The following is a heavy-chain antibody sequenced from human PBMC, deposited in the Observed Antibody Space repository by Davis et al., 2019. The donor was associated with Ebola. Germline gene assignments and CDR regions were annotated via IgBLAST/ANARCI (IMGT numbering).Heavy chain of an antibody. CDR3: ARDIVVVPAATPAFDI. D-gene: IGHD2-2*01. V-gene: IGHV1-2*02. CDR2: INPNSGGT. J-gene: IGHJ3*02. Sequence: ASVKVSCKASGYTFTGYYMHWVRQAPGQGLEWMGWINPNSGGTNYAQKFQGRVTMTRDTSISTAYMELSRLRSDDTAVYYCARDIVVVPAATPAFDIWGQGTMVTVSS. CDR1: GYTFTGYY.